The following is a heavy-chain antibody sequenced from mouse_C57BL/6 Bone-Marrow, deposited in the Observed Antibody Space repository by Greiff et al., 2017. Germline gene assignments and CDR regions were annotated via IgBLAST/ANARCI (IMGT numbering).Heavy chain of an antibody. D-gene: IGHD1-1*01. V-gene: IGHV1-82*01. CDR2: IYPGDGDT. CDR3: ARLGYGSSFYAMDY. Sequence: QVQLQQSGPELVKPGASVKISCKASGYAFSSSWMNWVKQRPGKGLEWIGRIYPGDGDTNYNGMFKGKATLPADNTSSTAYMQLSSLTSDDSAVYCCARLGYGSSFYAMDYWGQGTSVTVSS. J-gene: IGHJ4*01. CDR1: GYAFSSSW.